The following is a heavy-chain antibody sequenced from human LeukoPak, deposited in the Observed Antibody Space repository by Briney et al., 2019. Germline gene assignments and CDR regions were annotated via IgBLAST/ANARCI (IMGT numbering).Heavy chain of an antibody. V-gene: IGHV3-7*01. Sequence: GGSLRLSCAASGFTLSNYWMSWVRQAPGEGLECVAHIRQDGSEKYYVDSVKGRFTVSRGNTKNSLFLQMNSLRAEDTAVYYCVRGGGQDGYFYWGQGTLVTVSS. CDR2: IRQDGSEK. D-gene: IGHD5-24*01. CDR1: GFTLSNYW. J-gene: IGHJ4*02. CDR3: VRGGGQDGYFY.